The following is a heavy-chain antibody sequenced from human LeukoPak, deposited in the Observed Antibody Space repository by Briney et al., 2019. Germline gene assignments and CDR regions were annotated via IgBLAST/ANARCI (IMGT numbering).Heavy chain of an antibody. CDR1: GFTFSSYE. CDR3: ARVNGDYYYYYYMDV. D-gene: IGHD4-17*01. J-gene: IGHJ6*03. V-gene: IGHV3-48*03. CDR2: ISSSGSTI. Sequence: PGGSLRLSCAASGFTFSSYEMNWVRQAPGKGLEWVSYISSSGSTIYYADSVKGRFTISRDNAKNSLYLQMSSLRAEDTAVYYCARVNGDYYYYYYMDVWGKGTTVTISS.